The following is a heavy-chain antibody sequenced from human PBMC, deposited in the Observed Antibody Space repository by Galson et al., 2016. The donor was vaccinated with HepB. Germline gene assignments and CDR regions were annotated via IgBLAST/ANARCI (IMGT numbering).Heavy chain of an antibody. CDR3: ARKHPTVFGLVLDQ. CDR2: MYIGGST. V-gene: IGHV3-66*01. CDR1: GFTVNSHY. D-gene: IGHD3/OR15-3a*01. Sequence: SLRLSCAASGFTVNSHYMSWVRQAPGKGLEWVSGMYIGGSTYHTDSVKGRLTISRDNSKNMLYIQMHSLRVEDTAVYYCARKHPTVFGLVLDQWGQGTPVTVSS. J-gene: IGHJ4*02.